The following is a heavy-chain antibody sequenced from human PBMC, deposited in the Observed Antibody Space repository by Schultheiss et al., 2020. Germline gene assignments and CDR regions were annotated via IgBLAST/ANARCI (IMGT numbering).Heavy chain of an antibody. CDR3: AREGVYYDSSGYYRPGYFDY. V-gene: IGHV1-69*06. CDR2: IIPIFGTA. CDR1: GGTFSSYA. Sequence: SVKVSCKASGGTFSSYAISWVRQAPGQGLEWMGGIIPIFGTANYAQKFQGRVTITADKSTSTAYMELSSLRSEDTAVYYCAREGVYYDSSGYYRPGYFDYLGQGTLVTVSS. J-gene: IGHJ4*02. D-gene: IGHD3-22*01.